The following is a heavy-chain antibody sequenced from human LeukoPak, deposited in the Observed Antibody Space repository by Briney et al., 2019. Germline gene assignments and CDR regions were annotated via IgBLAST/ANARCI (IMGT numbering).Heavy chain of an antibody. J-gene: IGHJ4*02. D-gene: IGHD3-16*01. CDR3: SRDGSYGGAAAFDY. CDR2: INQDGSEK. V-gene: IGHV3-7*04. CDR1: GFTFSGYW. Sequence: PGGSLRLSCAASGFTFSGYWMNWVRKAPGKGLEWVANINQDGSEKYYVDSVKDRFTISRDNAKNSLYLQINSLRAEDTAVYYCSRDGSYGGAAAFDYWGQGTLVTVSS.